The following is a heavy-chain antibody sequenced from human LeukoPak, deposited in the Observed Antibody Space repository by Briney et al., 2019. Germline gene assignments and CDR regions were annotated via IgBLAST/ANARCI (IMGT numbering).Heavy chain of an antibody. D-gene: IGHD3-10*01. CDR3: AKDRVGDVDY. J-gene: IGHJ4*02. CDR1: GFIFSDYY. CDR2: ISYDGSNK. Sequence: GGSLRLSCAASGFIFSDYYMTWIRQAPGKGLEWVAVISYDGSNKYYADSVKGRFTISRDNSKNTLYLQMNSLRAEDTAVYYCAKDRVGDVDYWGQGTLVTVSS. V-gene: IGHV3-30*18.